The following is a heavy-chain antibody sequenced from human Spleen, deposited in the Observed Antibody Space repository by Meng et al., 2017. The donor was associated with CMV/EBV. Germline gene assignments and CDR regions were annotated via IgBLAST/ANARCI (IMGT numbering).Heavy chain of an antibody. CDR1: GFTFSDHY. Sequence: GGSLRLSCAASGFTFSDHYMDWVRQAPGKGLEWVGRTRNKANSYTTEYAESVKGRFTMSRDDSKNSLYLQMNSLKTEDTAVYYCAKEMATIGAFDYWGQGTLVTVSS. J-gene: IGHJ4*02. CDR3: AKEMATIGAFDY. CDR2: TRNKANSYTT. V-gene: IGHV3-72*01. D-gene: IGHD5-24*01.